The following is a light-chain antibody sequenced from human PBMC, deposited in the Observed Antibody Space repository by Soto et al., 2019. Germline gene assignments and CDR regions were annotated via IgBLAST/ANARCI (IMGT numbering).Light chain of an antibody. CDR3: SSYTASNTRQTV. CDR2: DVS. J-gene: IGLJ1*01. CDR1: SSDVGGYNY. V-gene: IGLV2-14*03. Sequence: QSALTQPASVSGSPGQSITISCTGTSSDVGGYNYVSWYQHHPGKAPKLMIFDVSNRPSGVSNRFSGSKSGNPASLTISGLQPEDEADYYCSSYTASNTRQTVFGTGTKVTVL.